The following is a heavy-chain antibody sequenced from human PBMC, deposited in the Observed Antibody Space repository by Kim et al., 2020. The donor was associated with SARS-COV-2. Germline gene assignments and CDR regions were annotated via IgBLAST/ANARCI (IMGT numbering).Heavy chain of an antibody. J-gene: IGHJ4*02. Sequence: TVYAQKFQGRVTMTMDHSRSTAYMELRILRSDDTAVYYWARGFGTYFDSWGQGTLVTVSS. D-gene: IGHD3-16*01. CDR3: ARGFGTYFDS. CDR2: T. V-gene: IGHV1-8*01.